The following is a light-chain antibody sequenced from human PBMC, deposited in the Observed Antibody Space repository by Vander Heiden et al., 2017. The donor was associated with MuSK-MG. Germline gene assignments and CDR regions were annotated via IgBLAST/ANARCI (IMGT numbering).Light chain of an antibody. CDR1: QDISTS. V-gene: IGKV1-39*01. CDR3: QQSDNVPHT. J-gene: IGKJ4*01. Sequence: DIQMTQSPSSLSASVGDRVTIPCRSSQDISTSLNWYQQKPGKPPKLLIYAASTLESRVPSRFSGSGSGTDFTLTISSLQPEDFATYYCQQSDNVPHTFGGGTKVEIK. CDR2: AAS.